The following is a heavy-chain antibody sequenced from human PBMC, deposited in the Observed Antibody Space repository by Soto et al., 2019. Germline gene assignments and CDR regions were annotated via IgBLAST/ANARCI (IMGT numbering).Heavy chain of an antibody. J-gene: IGHJ6*02. CDR1: GFTSSSYG. V-gene: IGHV3-33*01. CDR2: IWYDGSNK. CDR3: ARDPGYSYGWYYYGMDV. Sequence: QVQLVESGGGVVQPGRSLRLSCAASGFTSSSYGMHWVRQAPGKGLEWVAVIWYDGSNKYYADSVKGRFTISRDNSKNTLYLQMNSLRAEDTAVYYCARDPGYSYGWYYYGMDVWGQGTTVTVSS. D-gene: IGHD5-18*01.